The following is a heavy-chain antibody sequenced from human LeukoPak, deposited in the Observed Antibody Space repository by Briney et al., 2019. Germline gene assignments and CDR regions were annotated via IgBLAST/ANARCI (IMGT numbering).Heavy chain of an antibody. CDR1: GNSFPSYW. CDR3: ARKSGRAFDI. J-gene: IGHJ3*02. D-gene: IGHD2-15*01. Sequence: GGSLKIPCKGSGNSFPSYWIGWVGQFPGKGLEWMGIIYPGESDTRYSQSFQGQVTISADKSISTAYLQWSSLKASDTAMYYCARKSGRAFDIWGQGTMVTVSS. CDR2: IYPGESDT. V-gene: IGHV5-51*01.